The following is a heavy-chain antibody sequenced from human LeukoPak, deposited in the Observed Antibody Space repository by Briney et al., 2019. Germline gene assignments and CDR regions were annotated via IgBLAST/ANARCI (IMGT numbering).Heavy chain of an antibody. CDR2: INPNSGVT. Sequence: ASVKVSCKASGYALTGYYIHWVRQAPGQGLEWMGWINPNSGVTNSAPKFQGRVTLTRDTPISTAYMEVSRLRSDDTAVYYCARAHMTTVTLGDYWGQGSLVTVSS. CDR1: GYALTGYY. V-gene: IGHV1-2*02. D-gene: IGHD4-11*01. CDR3: ARAHMTTVTLGDY. J-gene: IGHJ4*02.